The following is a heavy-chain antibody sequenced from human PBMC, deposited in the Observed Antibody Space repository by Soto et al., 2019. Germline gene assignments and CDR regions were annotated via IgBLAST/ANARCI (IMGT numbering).Heavy chain of an antibody. CDR1: GGTFSSYA. CDR3: AKSFSDYHNYPYYYYGMEV. V-gene: IGHV3-11*06. CDR2: ISGTSSHT. Sequence: SCKASGGTFSSYAISWIRQAPGKGLEWVACISGTSSHTNYADSVKGRFTISRDNTKNSLYLQMDSLRAEDTAVYYCAKSFSDYHNYPYYYYGMEVWGQGTTVTVSS. J-gene: IGHJ6*02. D-gene: IGHD4-4*01.